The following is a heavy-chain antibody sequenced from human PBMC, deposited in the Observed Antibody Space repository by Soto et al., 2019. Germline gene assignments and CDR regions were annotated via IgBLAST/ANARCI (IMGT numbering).Heavy chain of an antibody. CDR3: AREAYYDILTGYSGMDV. J-gene: IGHJ6*02. D-gene: IGHD3-9*01. Sequence: QVQLVQSGAEVKKPGSSVKVSCKASGGTFSSYTISWVRQAPGQGLEWMGRIIPILGIANYAQKFQGRVTSTADKSPSTDYMELSSLRSEDTAVYYCAREAYYDILTGYSGMDVWGQGTTVTVSS. CDR1: GGTFSSYT. CDR2: IIPILGIA. V-gene: IGHV1-69*08.